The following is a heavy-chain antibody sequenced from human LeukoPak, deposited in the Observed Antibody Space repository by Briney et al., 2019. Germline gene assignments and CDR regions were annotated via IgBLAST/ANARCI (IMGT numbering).Heavy chain of an antibody. V-gene: IGHV3-48*01. Sequence: GXXLRLSCAASGFTFSSYSMNWVRQAPGKGLEWVSYISSSSSTIYYADSVKGRFTISRDNAKNSLYLQMNSLRAEDTAVYYCARDLHSYGYWGQGTLVTVSS. J-gene: IGHJ4*02. CDR2: ISSSSSTI. D-gene: IGHD5-18*01. CDR3: ARDLHSYGY. CDR1: GFTFSSYS.